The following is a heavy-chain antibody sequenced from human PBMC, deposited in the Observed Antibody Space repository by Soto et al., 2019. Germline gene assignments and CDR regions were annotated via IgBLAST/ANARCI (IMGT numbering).Heavy chain of an antibody. V-gene: IGHV4-30-2*01. CDR1: GCSISICGYP. Sequence: SETLSLTCDVSGCSISICGYPWSWIRQPPGKGLQCIGYIYHSGSTYYNPSLKSRVTISVDRSKNQFSLKLSSVTAADTAVYYCAGSPIEPLGYCSGGSCYYYGMDVWGQGTTVT. CDR2: IYHSGST. D-gene: IGHD2-15*01. CDR3: AGSPIEPLGYCSGGSCYYYGMDV. J-gene: IGHJ6*02.